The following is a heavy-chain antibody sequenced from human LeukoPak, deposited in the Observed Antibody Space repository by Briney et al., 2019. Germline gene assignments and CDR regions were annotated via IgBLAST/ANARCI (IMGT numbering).Heavy chain of an antibody. CDR3: ARRSYYYYMDV. CDR1: GGSISSGGYS. V-gene: IGHV4-30-4*07. J-gene: IGHJ6*03. D-gene: IGHD3-10*01. Sequence: SQTLSLTCAVSGGSISSGGYSWSWIRQPPGKGLEWIGYIYYSGSTYYNPSLKSRVTISVDTSKNQFSPKLSSVTAADTAVYYCARRSYYYYMDVWGKGTTVTVSS. CDR2: IYYSGST.